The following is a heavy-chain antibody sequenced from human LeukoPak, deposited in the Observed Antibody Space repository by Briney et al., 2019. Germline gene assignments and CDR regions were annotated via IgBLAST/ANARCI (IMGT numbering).Heavy chain of an antibody. CDR1: GDSVSSNSAA. D-gene: IGHD3-10*01. V-gene: IGHV6-1*01. Sequence: SQTLSLTCAISGDSVSSNSAAWSWIRQSPSRGLEWLGRTYYNSKWYTDYALSVKSRITINPDTSKFQVSLQLNSVPPENTAVYCIVRNYARSGSYYNSFDYWGQGILVTVSS. CDR2: TYYNSKWYT. CDR3: VRNYARSGSYYNSFDY. J-gene: IGHJ4*02.